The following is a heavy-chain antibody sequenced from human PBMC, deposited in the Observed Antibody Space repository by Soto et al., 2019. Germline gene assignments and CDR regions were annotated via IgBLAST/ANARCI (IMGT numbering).Heavy chain of an antibody. V-gene: IGHV3-23*01. CDR3: AKSGSWAPNYFDY. CDR1: GFTFSSYA. Sequence: PGGSLRLSCAASGFTFSSYAMSWVRQAPGKGLEWVSAISGSGGSTYYADSVKGRFTISRGNSKNTLYLQMNSLRAEDTAVYYCAKSGSWAPNYFDYWGQGTLVTVSS. CDR2: ISGSGGST. D-gene: IGHD3-10*01. J-gene: IGHJ4*02.